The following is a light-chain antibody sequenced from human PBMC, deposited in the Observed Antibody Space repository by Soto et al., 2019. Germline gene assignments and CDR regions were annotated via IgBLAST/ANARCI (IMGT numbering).Light chain of an antibody. Sequence: QSVLTQPPPASGTPGQRVTISCSGSSSNIGSDTVHWYQHLPGTAPKLLIYSNYQRPSGVPDRFSGSKSGTSASLAISGLQSEDEADYYCAAWDDSLNGPVFGGGTKLTVL. CDR2: SNY. CDR1: SSNIGSDT. V-gene: IGLV1-44*01. CDR3: AAWDDSLNGPV. J-gene: IGLJ3*02.